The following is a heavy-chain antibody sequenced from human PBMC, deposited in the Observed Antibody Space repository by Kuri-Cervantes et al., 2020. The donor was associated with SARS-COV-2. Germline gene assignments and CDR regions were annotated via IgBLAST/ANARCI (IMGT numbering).Heavy chain of an antibody. J-gene: IGHJ4*02. V-gene: IGHV4-39*01. CDR2: IYESGDT. CDR1: GAFISSLTYY. CDR3: ARYYAFDRVHK. D-gene: IGHD3-3*01. Sequence: SETLSPTCTVSGAFISSLTYYWGWIRQSPGNGLEWLGSIYESGDTYYSSSLKSRISLSVDTSKNQFSLKLTSVTAADTAIYYCARYYAFDRVHKWGQGTQVTVSS.